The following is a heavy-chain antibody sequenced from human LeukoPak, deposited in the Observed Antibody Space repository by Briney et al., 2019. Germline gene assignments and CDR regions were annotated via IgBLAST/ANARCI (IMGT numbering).Heavy chain of an antibody. CDR3: ATEYYDFLTAKYWGGYDY. CDR2: ISGSGGGT. Sequence: GGSLRLSCAASGFTFSSYAMSWVRQAPGKGLEWVSAISGSGGGTYYADSVKGRFTISRDNSENTLYLQMNSLGAEDTALYYCATEYYDFLTAKYWGGYDYWGQGTLVIVSS. V-gene: IGHV3-23*01. J-gene: IGHJ4*02. D-gene: IGHD3-9*01. CDR1: GFTFSSYA.